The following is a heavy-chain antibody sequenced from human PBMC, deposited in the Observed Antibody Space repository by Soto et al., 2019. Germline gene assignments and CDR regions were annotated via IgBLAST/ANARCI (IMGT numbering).Heavy chain of an antibody. CDR1: GFNLSTYG. V-gene: IGHV3-30*18. J-gene: IGHJ5*02. D-gene: IGHD3-22*01. CDR3: AKEGVYHRTGYYPFDP. CDR2: VSFDGRNK. Sequence: PEGSLRLSCTASGFNLSTYGVHWVRQPPGKGLEWVAVVSFDGRNKYYAGSVEGRFTISRDNSKKTLYLHMNSLRAEDTAVYSCAKEGVYHRTGYYPFDPWGQGTLVTVSS.